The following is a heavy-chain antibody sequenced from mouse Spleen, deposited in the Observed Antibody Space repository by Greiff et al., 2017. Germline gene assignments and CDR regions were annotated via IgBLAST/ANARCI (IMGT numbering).Heavy chain of an antibody. CDR3: ATTVVVHWYFDV. J-gene: IGHJ1*01. CDR1: GFTFSSYA. Sequence: EVKLMESGGGLVKLGGSLKLSCAASGFTFSSYAMSWVRQTPEKRLEWVATISSGGGNTYYPDSVKGRFTISRDNAKNTLYLQMSSLKSEDTAMYYCATTVVVHWYFDVWGAGTTVTVSS. V-gene: IGHV5-9*04. D-gene: IGHD1-1*01. CDR2: ISSGGGNT.